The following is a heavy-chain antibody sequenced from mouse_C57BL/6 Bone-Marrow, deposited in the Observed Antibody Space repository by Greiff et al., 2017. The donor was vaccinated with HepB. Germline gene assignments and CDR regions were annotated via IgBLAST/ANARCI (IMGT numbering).Heavy chain of an antibody. Sequence: VMLVESGPGLVAPSQSLSITCTVSGFSLTSYAISWVRQPPGKGLEWLGVIWTGGGTNYNSALKSRLSISKDNSKSQVFLKMNSLQTDDTARYYCARKYYGSTFYAMDYWGQGTSVTVSS. CDR1: GFSLTSYA. CDR2: IWTGGGT. CDR3: ARKYYGSTFYAMDY. V-gene: IGHV2-9-1*01. J-gene: IGHJ4*01. D-gene: IGHD1-1*01.